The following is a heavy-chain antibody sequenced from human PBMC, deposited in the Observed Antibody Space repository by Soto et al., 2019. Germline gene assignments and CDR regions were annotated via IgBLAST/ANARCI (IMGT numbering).Heavy chain of an antibody. V-gene: IGHV1-69*06. CDR3: VRVGSVAATPFDT. Sequence: GASVKVSCKASGGTFSSYAISWVRQAPGQGLEWMGGIIPIFGTANYAQKFQGRVTITADKSTSTAYMELSRLTADDTAVYFCVRVGSVAATPFDTWGQGTLVTVSS. CDR1: GGTFSSYA. J-gene: IGHJ4*02. D-gene: IGHD2-15*01. CDR2: IIPIFGTA.